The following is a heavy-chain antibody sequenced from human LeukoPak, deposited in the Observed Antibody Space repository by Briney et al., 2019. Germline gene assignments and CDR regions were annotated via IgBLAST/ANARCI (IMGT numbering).Heavy chain of an antibody. J-gene: IGHJ4*02. CDR3: ARAPVFLWFGEFVYYFDY. CDR1: GGSISSGDYY. Sequence: PSETLSLTCTVSGGSISSGDYYWSWIRQPPGKGLEWIGYIYYSGSTYYNPSLKSRVTISVDTSKNQFSLKLSSVTAADTAVYYCARAPVFLWFGEFVYYFDYWGQGTLVTVSS. D-gene: IGHD3-10*01. CDR2: IYYSGST. V-gene: IGHV4-30-4*01.